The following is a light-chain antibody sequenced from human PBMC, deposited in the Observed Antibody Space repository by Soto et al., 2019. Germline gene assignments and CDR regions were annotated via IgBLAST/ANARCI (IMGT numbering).Light chain of an antibody. Sequence: EIVLTQSPGTLSLSPGERATLSCRASQSVSSSYLAWCQQKPGQAPRLLIYGASSRATGIPDRFSGSGSGSDFTLTISRLEPEDFAVHYCQQYGSSPLTFGQGTKVDIK. CDR1: QSVSSSY. J-gene: IGKJ1*01. CDR3: QQYGSSPLT. V-gene: IGKV3-20*01. CDR2: GAS.